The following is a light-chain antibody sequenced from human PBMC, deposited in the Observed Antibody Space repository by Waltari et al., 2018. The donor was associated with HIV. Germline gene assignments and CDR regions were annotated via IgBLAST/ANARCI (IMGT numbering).Light chain of an antibody. Sequence: SYVLTQPPSVAVAPGKTARITCCRHNSGIKSGPWYQQQPGQAPVLVVYDDSDRRSGIPERFSGSNSGDTATLTISRVGAGDEADYYCQVWDSFSDHWVFGGGTKLTVL. CDR1: NSGIKS. V-gene: IGLV3-21*01. J-gene: IGLJ3*02. CDR3: QVWDSFSDHWV. CDR2: DDS.